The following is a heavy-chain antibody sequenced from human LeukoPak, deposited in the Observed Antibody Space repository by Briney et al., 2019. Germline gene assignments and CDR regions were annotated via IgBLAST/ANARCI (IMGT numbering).Heavy chain of an antibody. V-gene: IGHV4-39*07. D-gene: IGHD1-7*01. CDR2: IYYGGST. CDR3: ARDPGFNWNSHFDY. Sequence: SETLSLTCTVSGGSISSDNTYWSWIRQPPGKGLEWIGSIYYGGSTYYNPSLKSRVTISVDTSKNQFSLKLSSVTAADTAVYYCARDPGFNWNSHFDYWGQGTLVTVSS. CDR1: GGSISSDNTY. J-gene: IGHJ4*02.